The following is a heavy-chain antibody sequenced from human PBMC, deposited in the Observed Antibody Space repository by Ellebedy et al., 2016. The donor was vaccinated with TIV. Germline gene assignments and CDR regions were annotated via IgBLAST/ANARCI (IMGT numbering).Heavy chain of an antibody. CDR1: GFTFSSYA. J-gene: IGHJ4*02. V-gene: IGHV3-23*01. CDR2: ISGSGGST. Sequence: GGSLRLSXAASGFTFSSYAMSWVRQAPGKGLEWVSAISGSGGSTYYADSVKGRFTISRDNAKNSLYLQMNSLRAEDTAVYYCARDLTVELPAAMINDFWGQGTLVTVSS. D-gene: IGHD2-2*01. CDR3: ARDLTVELPAAMINDF.